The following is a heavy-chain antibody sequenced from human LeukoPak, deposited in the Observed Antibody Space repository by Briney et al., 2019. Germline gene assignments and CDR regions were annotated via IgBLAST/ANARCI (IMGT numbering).Heavy chain of an antibody. CDR2: INSDGSST. V-gene: IGHV3-74*01. CDR3: ARSTVPAVPFDI. J-gene: IGHJ3*02. CDR1: GFTFSSYW. D-gene: IGHD2-2*01. Sequence: XXXAXSGFTFSSYWXHWVRHAPGKGLXWVSRINSDGSSTSYADSVKGRFTISRDNAKNTLYLQMNSLRAEDTAVYYCARSTVPAVPFDIWGQGTMVTVSS.